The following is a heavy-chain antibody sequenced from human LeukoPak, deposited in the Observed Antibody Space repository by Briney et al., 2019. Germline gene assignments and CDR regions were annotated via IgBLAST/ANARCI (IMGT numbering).Heavy chain of an antibody. D-gene: IGHD2-2*01. J-gene: IGHJ4*02. Sequence: GGSLRLSCAASGFTFSSYGMHWVHQAPGKGLEWVAFIRYDGSNKYYADSVKGRFTISRDNSKNTVYLEMNSLRAEDTAVYYCAKGQDIVLLPAATYDYWGQGTLVTVSS. CDR2: IRYDGSNK. V-gene: IGHV3-30*02. CDR1: GFTFSSYG. CDR3: AKGQDIVLLPAATYDY.